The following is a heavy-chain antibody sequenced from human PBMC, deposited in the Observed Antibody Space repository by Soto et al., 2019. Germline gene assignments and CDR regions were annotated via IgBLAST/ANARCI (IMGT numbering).Heavy chain of an antibody. CDR3: ARGKRQLGSYYYYYYGMDV. J-gene: IGHJ6*02. CDR1: GFTVSSNY. D-gene: IGHD6-6*01. V-gene: IGHV3-53*01. CDR2: IYSGGST. Sequence: SLRLSCAASGFTVSSNYMSWVRQAPGKGLEWVSVIYSGGSTYYADSVKGRFTISRDNSKNTLYLQMNSLRAEDTAVYYCARGKRQLGSYYYYYYGMDVWGQGTTVTVSS.